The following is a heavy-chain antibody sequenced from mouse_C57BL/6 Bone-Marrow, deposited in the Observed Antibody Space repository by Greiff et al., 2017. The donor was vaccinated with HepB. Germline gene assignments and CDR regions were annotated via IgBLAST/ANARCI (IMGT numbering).Heavy chain of an antibody. V-gene: IGHV5-2*01. CDR1: EYEFPSHD. J-gene: IGHJ1*03. CDR3: ARQGRSTMVTGWYFDV. Sequence: DVHLVESGGGLVQPGESLKLSCESNEYEFPSHDMSWVRKTPEKRLELVAAINSDGGSTYYPDTMERRFIISRDNTKKTLYLQMSSLRSEDTALYYCARQGRSTMVTGWYFDVWGTGTTVTVSS. D-gene: IGHD2-1*01. CDR2: INSDGGST.